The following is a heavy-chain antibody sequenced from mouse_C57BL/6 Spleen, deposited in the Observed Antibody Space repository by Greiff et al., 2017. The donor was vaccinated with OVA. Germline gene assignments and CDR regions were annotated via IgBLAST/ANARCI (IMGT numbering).Heavy chain of an antibody. CDR2: IYPGSGNT. J-gene: IGHJ1*03. D-gene: IGHD1-1*01. V-gene: IGHV1-66*01. Sequence: QVQLQQSGPELVKPGASVKISCKASGYSFTSYYIHWVKQRPGQGLEWIGWIYPGSGNTKYNEKFKGKATLTADTSSSTAYMQLSSLTSEDSAVYYCARSTVVATRYFDVWGTGTTVTVSS. CDR3: ARSTVVATRYFDV. CDR1: GYSFTSYY.